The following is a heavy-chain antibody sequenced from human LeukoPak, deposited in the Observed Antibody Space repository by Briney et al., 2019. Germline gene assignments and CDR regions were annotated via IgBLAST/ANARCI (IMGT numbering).Heavy chain of an antibody. V-gene: IGHV4-31*02. D-gene: IGHD5-24*01. CDR1: GGSISSSGYY. CDR2: MSYSGST. Sequence: SETLSLTCTVSGGSISSSGYYWTWIRQLPGKGLDWIGYMSYSGSTSYNPSLKSRVIISVDTSKNQLSLKLSSVTAADTAVYYCAREGYNRLDYWGQGTLVTVSS. J-gene: IGHJ4*02. CDR3: AREGYNRLDY.